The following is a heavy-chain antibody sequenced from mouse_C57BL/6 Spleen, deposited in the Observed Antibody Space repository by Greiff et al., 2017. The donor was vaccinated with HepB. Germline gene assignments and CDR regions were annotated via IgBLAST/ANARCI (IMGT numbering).Heavy chain of an antibody. D-gene: IGHD2-4*01. J-gene: IGHJ3*01. CDR1: GYSITSGYY. CDR3: ARGRDYDSFAY. Sequence: EVKLMESGPGLVKPSQSLSLTCSVTGYSITSGYYWNWIRQFPGNKLEWMGYISYDGSNNYNPSLKNRISITRDTSKNQFFLKLNSVTTEDTATYYCARGRDYDSFAYWGQGTLVTVSA. CDR2: ISYDGSN. V-gene: IGHV3-6*01.